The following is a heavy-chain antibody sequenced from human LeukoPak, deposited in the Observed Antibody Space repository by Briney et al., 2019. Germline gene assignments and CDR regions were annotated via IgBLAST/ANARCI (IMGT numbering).Heavy chain of an antibody. V-gene: IGHV3-30*04. Sequence: GGSLRLSCAASGFTFSSYAMHWVRQAPGKGLEWVAVIAYDGSNIYYADSVKGRFTISRDNSKNTLYLQMNSLRAEDTAVYYCARERDGYTHDAFDIWGQGTMVTVSS. J-gene: IGHJ3*02. CDR2: IAYDGSNI. CDR3: ARERDGYTHDAFDI. CDR1: GFTFSSYA. D-gene: IGHD5-24*01.